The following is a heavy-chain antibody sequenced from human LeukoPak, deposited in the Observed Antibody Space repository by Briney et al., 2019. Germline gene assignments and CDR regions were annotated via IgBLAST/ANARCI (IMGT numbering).Heavy chain of an antibody. CDR3: ASSGYSYGYGVY. CDR2: IWYDGSNK. Sequence: GGSLRLSCAASGFTFSGYGMHWVRQAPGKGLEWVAIIWYDGSNKYYADSVKGRFTISRDNSKNTLYLQMNSLRADDTAVYYCASSGYSYGYGVYWGQGTLVTVSS. V-gene: IGHV3-33*01. CDR1: GFTFSGYG. J-gene: IGHJ4*02. D-gene: IGHD5-18*01.